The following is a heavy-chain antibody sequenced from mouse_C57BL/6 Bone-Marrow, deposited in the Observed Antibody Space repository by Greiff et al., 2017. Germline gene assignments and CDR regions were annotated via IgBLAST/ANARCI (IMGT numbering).Heavy chain of an antibody. CDR1: GYTFTSYW. CDR2: IHPTSSST. CDR3: ARFPSIFLDY. Sequence: QVQLQQPGAELVKPGASVKLSCKASGYTFTSYWMHWVKQRPGQGLEWIGMIHPTSSSTNYNEKFKSKATLTVDKSSSTAYMQLSSLTSEDSAVYYCARFPSIFLDYWGQGTTLTVSS. V-gene: IGHV1-64*01. J-gene: IGHJ2*01.